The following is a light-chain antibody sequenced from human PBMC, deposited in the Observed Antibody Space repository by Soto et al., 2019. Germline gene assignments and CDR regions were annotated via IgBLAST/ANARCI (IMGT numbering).Light chain of an antibody. CDR3: MQAIHTAYT. CDR1: QSLLHSNGYNY. CDR2: LGS. V-gene: IGKV2-28*01. J-gene: IGKJ2*01. Sequence: DIVMTQSPLSLPVTPGEPASISCRSSQSLLHSNGYNYLDWYLQKPGQSPQLLIYLGSTRASGVPDRCSGSGSGTDFTMRISRVEAEDVGVYYCMQAIHTAYTFGQGTKLEIK.